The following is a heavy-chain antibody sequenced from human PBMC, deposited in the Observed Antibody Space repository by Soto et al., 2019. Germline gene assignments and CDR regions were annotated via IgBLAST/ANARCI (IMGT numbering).Heavy chain of an antibody. CDR3: ARDSRAAAGLDY. D-gene: IGHD6-13*01. V-gene: IGHV3-33*01. CDR1: GFTFSSYG. CDR2: IWYDGSNK. J-gene: IGHJ4*02. Sequence: LRLSCAASGFTFSSYGMHWVRQAPGKGLEWVAVIWYDGSNKYYADSVKGRFTISRDNSKNTLYLQMNSLRAEDTAVYYCARDSRAAAGLDYWGQGTLVTVSS.